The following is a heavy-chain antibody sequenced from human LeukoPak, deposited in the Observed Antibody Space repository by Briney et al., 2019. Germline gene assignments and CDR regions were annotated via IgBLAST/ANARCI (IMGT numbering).Heavy chain of an antibody. J-gene: IGHJ4*02. CDR3: ARWPTRGGR. V-gene: IGHV3-66*01. CDR1: GFTFSSYA. Sequence: PGGSLRLSCAASGFTFSSYAMSWVRQAPGKGLEWVSVIYNGGSTNYADSVKGRFTISRVNSKNTLYLQMNSLSAEDTAVYYCARWPTRGGRWGQGTLVTVSS. CDR2: IYNGGST. D-gene: IGHD3-16*01.